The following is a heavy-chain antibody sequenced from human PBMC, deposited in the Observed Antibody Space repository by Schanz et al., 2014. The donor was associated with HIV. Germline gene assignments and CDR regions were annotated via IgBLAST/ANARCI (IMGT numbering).Heavy chain of an antibody. CDR3: AKVAIHSSGWLPFDY. J-gene: IGHJ4*02. V-gene: IGHV3-30*18. Sequence: QVRLVESGGGVVRPGRSLRLSCAASGFTFDSYGMHWVRQAPGKGLEWVAVISYDGRNKYYADSVKGRFTISRDNSKNTLYLQVKSLRAEDTAVYYCAKVAIHSSGWLPFDYWGQGTLVTVSS. CDR1: GFTFDSYG. D-gene: IGHD6-19*01. CDR2: ISYDGRNK.